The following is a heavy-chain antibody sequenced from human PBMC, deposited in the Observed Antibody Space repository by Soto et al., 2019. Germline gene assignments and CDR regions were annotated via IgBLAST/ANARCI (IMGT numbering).Heavy chain of an antibody. D-gene: IGHD1-7*01. CDR2: INPISGGT. Sequence: ASVKVSCKASGYTFTGYYIHWVRQAPGQGLEWVGWINPISGGTNYAQKFQGRVTTTRDTSISTAYMELRRLRSDDTAVYYCARVPGLELLDFWGQGTLVTVSS. V-gene: IGHV1-2*02. CDR3: ARVPGLELLDF. J-gene: IGHJ4*02. CDR1: GYTFTGYY.